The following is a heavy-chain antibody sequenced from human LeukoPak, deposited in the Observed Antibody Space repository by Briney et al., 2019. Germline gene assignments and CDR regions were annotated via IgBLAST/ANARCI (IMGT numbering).Heavy chain of an antibody. CDR3: ARYIVVVPAAMVYFDY. V-gene: IGHV3-7*01. CDR2: IKQDGSEK. CDR1: GFTFSRYW. D-gene: IGHD2-2*01. J-gene: IGHJ4*02. Sequence: GGSLRLSCAASGFTFSRYWMSWVRQAPGKGLEWEADIKQDGSEKYYVDSVKGRFTISRDNAKNSLYLQMNSLRAEDTAVYYCARYIVVVPAAMVYFDYWGQGTLVTVSS.